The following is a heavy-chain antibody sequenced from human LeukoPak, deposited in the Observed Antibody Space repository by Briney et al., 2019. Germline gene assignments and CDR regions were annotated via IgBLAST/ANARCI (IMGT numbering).Heavy chain of an antibody. D-gene: IGHD3-10*02. CDR3: AELGITMIGGV. Sequence: GGSLRLSCAASGFTYSSYEMNWVRQAPGKGLEWVSYISSSGSTIYYADSVRGRFTISRDNAKNSLYLQMNSLRAEDTAVYYCAELGITMIGGVWGKGTTVTVSS. CDR2: ISSSGSTI. CDR1: GFTYSSYE. V-gene: IGHV3-48*03. J-gene: IGHJ6*04.